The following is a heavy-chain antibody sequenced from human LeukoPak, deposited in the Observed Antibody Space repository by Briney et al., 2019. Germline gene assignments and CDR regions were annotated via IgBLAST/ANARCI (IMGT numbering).Heavy chain of an antibody. J-gene: IGHJ4*02. Sequence: GGSLRLSCAASGFTFSSYAMSWVRQAPGKGLEWVSVISNSGGSTYYADSVKGRFTISRDNSKDTLYLQMNSLRAEDTAVYYCAKGSSSSRPYYFDYWGQGVLVTVPS. CDR1: GFTFSSYA. D-gene: IGHD6-6*01. V-gene: IGHV3-23*01. CDR2: ISNSGGST. CDR3: AKGSSSSRPYYFDY.